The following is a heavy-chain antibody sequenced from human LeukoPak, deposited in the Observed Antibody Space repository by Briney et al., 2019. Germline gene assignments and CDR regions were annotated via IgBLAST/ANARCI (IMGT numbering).Heavy chain of an antibody. CDR1: GGSISSYS. J-gene: IGHJ6*02. CDR2: IYDSGST. Sequence: SGTLSLTCTVSGGSISSYSRSWIRQPPGKGLEWVGHIYDSGSTKYNPHLMSRVTISSHTSTNKFSLMLSSVPAAATAVYYCAGERTVGYGMDVWGQGTTVSVPS. V-gene: IGHV4-59*01. CDR3: AGERTVGYGMDV.